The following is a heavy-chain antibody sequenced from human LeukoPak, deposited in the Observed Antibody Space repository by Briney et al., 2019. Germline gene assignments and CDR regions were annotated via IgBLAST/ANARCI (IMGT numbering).Heavy chain of an antibody. Sequence: SETLSLTCAVSGGSISSDNWWSWVRQPPGKGLEWIGEIYHSGSINYNPSLKSRVSISVDKSKNQFSLKLSSVTAADTAVYYCARHMYYDFWSGYYPYYMDVWGKGTTVTVSS. CDR2: IYHSGSI. D-gene: IGHD3-3*01. CDR1: GGSISSDNW. V-gene: IGHV4-4*02. J-gene: IGHJ6*03. CDR3: ARHMYYDFWSGYYPYYMDV.